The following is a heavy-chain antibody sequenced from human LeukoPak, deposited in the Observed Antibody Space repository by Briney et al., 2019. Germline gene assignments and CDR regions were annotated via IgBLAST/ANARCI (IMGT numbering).Heavy chain of an antibody. D-gene: IGHD2-21*02. J-gene: IGHJ5*02. Sequence: SQTLSLTCAVSGGSISSGGYSWSWIRQPPGKGLEWIGYIYHSGGTYYNPSLKSRVTISVDRSKNQFSLKLSSVTAADTAVYYCARGGLAYCGGDCYSYWFDPWGQGTLVTVSS. V-gene: IGHV4-30-2*01. CDR2: IYHSGGT. CDR1: GGSISSGGYS. CDR3: ARGGLAYCGGDCYSYWFDP.